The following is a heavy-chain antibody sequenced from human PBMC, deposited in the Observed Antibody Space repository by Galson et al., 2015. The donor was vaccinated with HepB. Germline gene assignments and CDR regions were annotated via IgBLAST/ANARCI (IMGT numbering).Heavy chain of an antibody. D-gene: IGHD5-12*01. J-gene: IGHJ4*02. Sequence: SVKVSCKASGGTFSSYAISWVRQAPGQGLEWMGGIIPIFGTANYAQKFQGRVTITADESTSTAYMELSSLRSEDTAVYYCASSGYSGYDLWRLDYWGQGTLVTVSS. CDR3: ASSGYSGYDLWRLDY. CDR1: GGTFSSYA. V-gene: IGHV1-69*13. CDR2: IIPIFGTA.